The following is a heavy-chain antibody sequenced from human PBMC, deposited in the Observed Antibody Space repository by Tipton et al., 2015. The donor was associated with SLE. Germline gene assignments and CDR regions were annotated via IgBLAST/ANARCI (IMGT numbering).Heavy chain of an antibody. Sequence: TLSLTCAVSGFFIRDGSYWAWIRQPPGKGPEWIGSIYRSGRNYYNPSLSGRATMSMDTSKNQFSLKLSSVTAADTAVYYCARGGDSSGFGWFDPWGQGTLVTVSS. CDR1: GFFIRDGSY. CDR2: IYRSGRN. D-gene: IGHD6-19*01. CDR3: ARGGDSSGFGWFDP. J-gene: IGHJ5*02. V-gene: IGHV4-38-2*01.